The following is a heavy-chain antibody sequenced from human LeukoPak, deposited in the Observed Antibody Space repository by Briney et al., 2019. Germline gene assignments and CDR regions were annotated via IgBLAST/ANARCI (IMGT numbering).Heavy chain of an antibody. D-gene: IGHD5-18*01. CDR1: GGSINLYY. CDR2: ISYTGGET. J-gene: IGHJ3*02. Sequence: PSETLSLTCSVSGGSINLYYWSWIRQPPGKGLEWIGYISYTGGETNYNPSLKSRLTISVDTSKNQFSLMLTSVTAADTAVYYCARESAATAAFDIWAKVVMVTVSS. CDR3: ARESAATAAFDI. V-gene: IGHV4-59*12.